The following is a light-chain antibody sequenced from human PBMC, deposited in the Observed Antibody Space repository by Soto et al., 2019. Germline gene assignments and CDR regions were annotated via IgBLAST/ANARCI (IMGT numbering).Light chain of an antibody. CDR1: TSNIGSQT. J-gene: IGLJ1*01. CDR2: TNN. CDR3: AAWDDSLNGYL. V-gene: IGLV1-44*01. Sequence: QSVLTQPPSASGTPGQRVTISCSGDTSNIGSQTVNWYQQFPGTAPRLLVYTNNQRPSGVPDRFSGSKSGTSASLAISGLQSEDEADYYCAAWDDSLNGYLFGTGTKLTVL.